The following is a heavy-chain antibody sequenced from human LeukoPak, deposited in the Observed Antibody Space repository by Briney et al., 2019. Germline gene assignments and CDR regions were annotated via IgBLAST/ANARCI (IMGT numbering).Heavy chain of an antibody. V-gene: IGHV4-59*01. J-gene: IGHJ3*02. CDR3: ARDPRDGYRDAFDI. CDR1: GGSISSYY. Sequence: SETLSLTCTVSGGSISSYYWNWIRQPPGKGLEWIGYTYYSGSTNYNPSLKSRVTISVDTSKNQFSLKVSSVTSADTGVYYCARDPRDGYRDAFDIWGQGKMVTVSS. CDR2: TYYSGST. D-gene: IGHD5-24*01.